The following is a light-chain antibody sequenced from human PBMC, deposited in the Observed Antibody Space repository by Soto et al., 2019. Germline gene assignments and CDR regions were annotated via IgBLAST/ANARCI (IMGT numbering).Light chain of an antibody. CDR2: QVT. Sequence: QSVLTQTASVSGSPGQSITISCIGSSSDIAGFNYISWFQHHPGKAPKLLIYQVTARPSGVSNRFSGSKFGNTASLTISGLQPDDEADYYCTSYSSTSFYVFGPGTKLTVL. J-gene: IGLJ1*01. V-gene: IGLV2-14*01. CDR3: TSYSSTSFYV. CDR1: SSDIAGFNY.